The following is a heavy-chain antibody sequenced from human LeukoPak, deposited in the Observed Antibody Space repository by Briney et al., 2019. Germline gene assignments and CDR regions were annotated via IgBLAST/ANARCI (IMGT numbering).Heavy chain of an antibody. J-gene: IGHJ3*02. D-gene: IGHD4-17*01. CDR3: AHGTTVTTLGAFDI. CDR1: GFSLSTSGVG. Sequence: ESGPTLVKPTQTLTLTCTFSGFSLSTSGVGVGWIRQPPGKALEWLALIYWDDDKRYSPSLKSRLTITKDPSKNQVVLTMTNMDPVDTATYYCAHGTTVTTLGAFDIWGQGTMVTVSS. V-gene: IGHV2-5*02. CDR2: IYWDDDK.